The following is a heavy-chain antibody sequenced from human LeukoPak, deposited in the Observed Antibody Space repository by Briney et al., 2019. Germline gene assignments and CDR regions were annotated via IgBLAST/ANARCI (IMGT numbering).Heavy chain of an antibody. V-gene: IGHV4-59*01. CDR3: ASTSGYSYGYLYFDY. CDR1: GGSFSGYY. CDR2: IYYSGST. J-gene: IGHJ4*02. D-gene: IGHD5-18*01. Sequence: SETLSLTCAVYGGSFSGYYWSWIRQPPGKGLEWIGYIYYSGSTNYNPSLKSRVTISVDTSKNQFSLKLSSVTAADTAVYYCASTSGYSYGYLYFDYWGQGTLVTVSS.